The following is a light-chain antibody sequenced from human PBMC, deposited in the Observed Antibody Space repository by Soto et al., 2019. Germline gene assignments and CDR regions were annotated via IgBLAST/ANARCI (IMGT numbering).Light chain of an antibody. CDR3: QSYDSSLSGYV. V-gene: IGLV1-40*01. CDR2: ENN. CDR1: SSNIGAGYE. J-gene: IGLJ1*01. Sequence: QPVLTQPPSVSEAPGQRVTISCTGSSSNIGAGYEAHWYQQVPGTALKLLIYENNNRPSGVPDRFSGSKSGTSASLAITGLQAEDEAEYYCQSYDSSLSGYVFGTGTKLTVL.